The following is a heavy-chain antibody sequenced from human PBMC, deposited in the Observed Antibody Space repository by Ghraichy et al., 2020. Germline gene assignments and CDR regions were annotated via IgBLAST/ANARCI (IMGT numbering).Heavy chain of an antibody. CDR1: GFTFSSYS. CDR3: AREDRLGVQLWTDNDAFDI. CDR2: ISSSSSYI. D-gene: IGHD5-18*01. J-gene: IGHJ3*02. V-gene: IGHV3-21*01. Sequence: LTCAASGFTFSSYSMNWVRQAPGKGLEWVSSISSSSSYIYYADSVKGRFTISRDNAKNSLYLQMNSLRAEDTAVYYCAREDRLGVQLWTDNDAFDIWGQGTMVTVSS.